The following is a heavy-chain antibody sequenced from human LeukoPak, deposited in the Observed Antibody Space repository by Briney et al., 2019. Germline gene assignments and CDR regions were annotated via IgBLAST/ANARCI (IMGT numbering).Heavy chain of an antibody. Sequence: GGSLRLSCAASGVIFGSYGMNWVRQAPGKGLEWVSYISSSSSTIYYADSVKGRFTISRDNSKNTLYLQMNSLRAEDTAVYYCAKDATTVTLYDFYDAFDIWGQGTMVTVSS. V-gene: IGHV3-48*01. CDR1: GVIFGSYG. CDR3: AKDATTVTLYDFYDAFDI. J-gene: IGHJ3*02. D-gene: IGHD4-17*01. CDR2: ISSSSSTI.